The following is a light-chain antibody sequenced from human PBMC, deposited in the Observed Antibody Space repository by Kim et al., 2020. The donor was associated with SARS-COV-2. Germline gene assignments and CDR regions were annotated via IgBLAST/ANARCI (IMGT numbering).Light chain of an antibody. CDR1: QGGSSKY. J-gene: IGKJ1*01. CDR3: QQYGSSQK. CDR2: GGS. V-gene: IGKV3-20*01. Sequence: LSPGERASLSGRDSQGGSSKYLGWEPQKPGQAPRLLIYGGSSRATGIPDRFSGSGSGTDFTLNISRLEPEDFAVYYCQQYGSSQKFGQGTKVDIK.